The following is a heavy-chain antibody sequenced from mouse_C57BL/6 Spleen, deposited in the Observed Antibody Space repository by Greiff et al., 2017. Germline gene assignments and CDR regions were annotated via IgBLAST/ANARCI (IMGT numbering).Heavy chain of an antibody. V-gene: IGHV1-82*01. D-gene: IGHD3-2*02. Sequence: QVQLQQSGPELVKPGASVKISCTASGYAFSSSWMNWVKQRPGKGLEWIGRIYPGDGDTNYNGKFKGKATLTADKSSSTAYMQLSSLTSEDSAVYYCAEMTAQDYYFDYWGQGTTLTVSA. CDR2: IYPGDGDT. J-gene: IGHJ2*01. CDR1: GYAFSSSW. CDR3: AEMTAQDYYFDY.